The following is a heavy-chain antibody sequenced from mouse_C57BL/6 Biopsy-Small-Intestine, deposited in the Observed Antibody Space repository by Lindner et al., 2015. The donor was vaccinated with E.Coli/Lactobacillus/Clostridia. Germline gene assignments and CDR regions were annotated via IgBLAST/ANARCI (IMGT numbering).Heavy chain of an antibody. Sequence: VQLQESGAELVRPGASVKLSCTASGFNIKDDYMHWVKQRPEQGLEWIGWVDPENGDTEYASKFQGKATITADTSSNTAYMQLSSLTTEDSAIYYCARSVTWYFDVWGTGTTVTVSS. CDR3: ARSVTWYFDV. CDR2: VDPENGDT. D-gene: IGHD2-2*01. V-gene: IGHV14-4*01. J-gene: IGHJ1*03. CDR1: GFNIKDDY.